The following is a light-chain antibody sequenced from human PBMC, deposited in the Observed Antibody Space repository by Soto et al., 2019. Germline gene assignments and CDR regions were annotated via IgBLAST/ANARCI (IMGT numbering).Light chain of an antibody. Sequence: EIMLKNSPATLSLTPGERATLSCRASQSVSSYLLWYQQKPGQTPRLLIYGASNRATGIPARFSGSGSETDFTLTISSLEPEDFAVYYCQHRMNWPITFGQG. V-gene: IGKV3-11*01. CDR1: QSVSSY. J-gene: IGKJ5*01. CDR3: QHRMNWPIT. CDR2: GAS.